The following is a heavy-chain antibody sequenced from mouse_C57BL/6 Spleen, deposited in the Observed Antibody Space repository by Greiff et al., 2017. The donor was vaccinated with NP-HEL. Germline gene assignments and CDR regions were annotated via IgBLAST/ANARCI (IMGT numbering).Heavy chain of an antibody. Sequence: VQLVESGPELVKPGASVKISCKASGYAFSSSWMNWVKQRPGKGLEWIGRIYPGDGDTNYNGKFKGKATLTADKSSSTAYMQLSSLTSEDSAVYFCAKLTGTGVFDYWGQGTTLTVSS. D-gene: IGHD4-1*01. CDR3: AKLTGTGVFDY. J-gene: IGHJ2*01. CDR2: IYPGDGDT. CDR1: GYAFSSSW. V-gene: IGHV1-82*01.